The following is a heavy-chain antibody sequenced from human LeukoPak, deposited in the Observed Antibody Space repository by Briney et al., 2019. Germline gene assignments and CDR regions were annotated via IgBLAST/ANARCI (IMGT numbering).Heavy chain of an antibody. CDR2: IYYSGST. CDR3: ARESLEQQLVRDDAFDI. J-gene: IGHJ3*02. D-gene: IGHD6-13*01. CDR1: GGSISSGSYY. Sequence: SQTLSLTCTVSGGSISSGSYYWSWIRQPPGKGLEWIGYIYYSGSTNYNPSLKSRVTISVDTSKNQFSLKLSSVTAADTAVYYCARESLEQQLVRDDAFDIWGQGTMVTVSS. V-gene: IGHV4-61*01.